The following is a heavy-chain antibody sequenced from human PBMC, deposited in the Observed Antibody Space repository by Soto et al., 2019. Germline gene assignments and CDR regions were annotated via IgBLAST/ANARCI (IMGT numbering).Heavy chain of an antibody. V-gene: IGHV4-30-4*01. CDR1: GGSISSGDYY. J-gene: IGHJ5*02. CDR3: ARGVQAPGMITFGGVGFDP. Sequence: SETLSLTCTVSGGSISSGDYYWSWIRQPPGKGLERIGYIYYSGSTYYNPSLKSRVTISVDTSKNQFSLKLSSVTAADTAVYYCARGVQAPGMITFGGVGFDPWGQGTLVTVSS. D-gene: IGHD3-16*01. CDR2: IYYSGST.